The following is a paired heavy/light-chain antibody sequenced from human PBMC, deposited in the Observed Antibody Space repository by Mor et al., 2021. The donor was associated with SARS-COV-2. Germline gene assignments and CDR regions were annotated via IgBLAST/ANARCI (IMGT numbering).Heavy chain of an antibody. J-gene: IGHJ4*02. CDR2: ITGFGGNT. CDR3: AKQDNGYTSGNVAS. D-gene: IGHD5-18*01. Sequence: EVRLLESGGGLVQPGESLTLSCAASGFTFSSYAMTWVRQAPGKGLEWVSGITGFGGNTYYAGSVKGRFTVSRDNSRNTLFLQMNSLRAEDTAVYYCAKQDNGYTSGNVASWGQGTLVTVSS. CDR1: GFTFSSYA. V-gene: IGHV3-23*01.
Light chain of an antibody. CDR3: QVWDSNTGV. J-gene: IGLJ2*01. CDR1: NIRNKI. Sequence: YELTQPLSVSVALGQTARITCGGNNIRNKIVHWHQQRPGQAPVLVIYSNTNRPSGIPDRFSGSNSGNTATLTISRAQVEDEADYYCQVWDSNTGVFGGGTKLTVL. CDR2: SNT. V-gene: IGLV3-9*01.